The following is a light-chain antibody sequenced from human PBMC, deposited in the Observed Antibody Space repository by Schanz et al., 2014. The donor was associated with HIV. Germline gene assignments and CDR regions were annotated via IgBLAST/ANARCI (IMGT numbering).Light chain of an antibody. CDR2: SND. V-gene: IGLV1-44*01. CDR1: SSNIGHNT. CDR3: AAWDDSLKGPM. J-gene: IGLJ3*02. Sequence: QSVLTQPPSASGTPGQRVTISCSGSSSNIGHNTVNWYQQLPGIAPKLLIYSNDQRPSGVPDRFSGSKSGTSASLAISGLQSEDEADYHCAAWDDSLKGPMFGGGTKPTVL.